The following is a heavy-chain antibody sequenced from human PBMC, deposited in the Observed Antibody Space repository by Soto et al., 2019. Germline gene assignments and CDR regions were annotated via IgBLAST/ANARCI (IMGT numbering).Heavy chain of an antibody. V-gene: IGHV3-49*03. CDR3: TRDEAGYCSSTSCYADPTFDI. Sequence: GGSLRLSCTASGFTFGDYAMSWFRQAPGKGLEWVGFIRSKAYGGTTEYAASVKGRFTISRDDSKSIAYLQMNSLKTEDTAVYYCTRDEAGYCSSTSCYADPTFDIWGQGTMVTVSS. CDR2: IRSKAYGGTT. D-gene: IGHD2-2*01. CDR1: GFTFGDYA. J-gene: IGHJ3*02.